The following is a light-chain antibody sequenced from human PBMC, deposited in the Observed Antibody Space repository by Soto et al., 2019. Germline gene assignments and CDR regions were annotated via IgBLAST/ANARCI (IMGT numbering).Light chain of an antibody. Sequence: GDGVTITCRASQGIRNDLGWYQQRPGKAPKLLIFATSSLQSGVPSRFSGSGSGTDFTLTISSLQPEDFATYYCFQDYNYPRTFGQGTKVDIK. V-gene: IGKV1-6*01. J-gene: IGKJ1*01. CDR1: QGIRND. CDR2: ATS. CDR3: FQDYNYPRT.